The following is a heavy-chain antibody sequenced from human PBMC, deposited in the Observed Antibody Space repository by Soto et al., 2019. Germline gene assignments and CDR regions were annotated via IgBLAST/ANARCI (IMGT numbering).Heavy chain of an antibody. D-gene: IGHD2-15*01. CDR1: GGSISSDANF. Sequence: PSETLSLTCTVSGGSISSDANFWSWIRQLPGRGLEWIGYISYTGRTYYTPSLNSRLTISLDTSKNLFSLRLSAVTAADTAVYFCARGSFSGSSSWFDPWGQGTLVTVSS. CDR3: ARGSFSGSSSWFDP. CDR2: ISYTGRT. J-gene: IGHJ5*02. V-gene: IGHV4-31*03.